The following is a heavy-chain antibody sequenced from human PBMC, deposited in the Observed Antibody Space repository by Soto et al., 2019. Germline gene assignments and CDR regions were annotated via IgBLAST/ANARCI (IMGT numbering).Heavy chain of an antibody. CDR1: GFTFDDYG. CDR2: INWNGGST. Sequence: GGSLRLSCAASGFTFDDYGMSWVRQAPGKGLEWVSGINWNGGSTGYADSVKGRFTISRDNAKNSLYLQMNSLRAEDTALYYCARGGCSGYDGCMDVWGQGTTVTVSS. CDR3: ARGGCSGYDGCMDV. V-gene: IGHV3-20*04. J-gene: IGHJ6*02. D-gene: IGHD5-12*01.